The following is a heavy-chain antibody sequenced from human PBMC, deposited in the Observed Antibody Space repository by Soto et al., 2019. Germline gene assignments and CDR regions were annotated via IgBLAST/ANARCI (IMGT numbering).Heavy chain of an antibody. Sequence: GASVKVSCKASGYTFTSYAMHWVRQAPGQRLEWMGWINAGNGNTKYSQKFQGRVTITRDTSASTAYMELSSLRSEDTAVYYCARDFSDPNYYDSSGYYLDVWGQGTKVTVSS. CDR2: INAGNGNT. D-gene: IGHD3-22*01. CDR3: ARDFSDPNYYDSSGYYLDV. V-gene: IGHV1-3*01. J-gene: IGHJ6*02. CDR1: GYTFTSYA.